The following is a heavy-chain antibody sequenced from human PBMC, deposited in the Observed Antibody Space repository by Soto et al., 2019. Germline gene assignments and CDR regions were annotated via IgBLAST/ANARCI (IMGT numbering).Heavy chain of an antibody. D-gene: IGHD6-6*01. CDR1: GYTFISYG. Sequence: QVQLVQSGAGVKKPGASVKVSCKASGYTFISYGITWVRQAPGQGLEWMGWISAYNAHTNYGQKFQDRVSLTTDTSTNTSYMEMRSLRSDDTAFYFCARVFRWSSSSWGFDSWGQGTLVTVSS. CDR3: ARVFRWSSSSWGFDS. V-gene: IGHV1-18*01. J-gene: IGHJ4*02. CDR2: ISAYNAHT.